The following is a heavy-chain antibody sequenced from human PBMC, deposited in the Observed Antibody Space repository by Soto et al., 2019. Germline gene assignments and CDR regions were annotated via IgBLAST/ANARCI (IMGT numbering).Heavy chain of an antibody. D-gene: IGHD3-3*01. Sequence: ASVKVSCKASGYTFTSYDINWVRQATGQGLEWMGWMNPNSGNTGYAQKFQGRVTMTRNTSISTAYMDLSSLRSVDTAVYYCATSQGFLEWLSLDYWGQGTLVTVS. CDR3: ATSQGFLEWLSLDY. CDR1: GYTFTSYD. CDR2: MNPNSGNT. J-gene: IGHJ4*02. V-gene: IGHV1-8*01.